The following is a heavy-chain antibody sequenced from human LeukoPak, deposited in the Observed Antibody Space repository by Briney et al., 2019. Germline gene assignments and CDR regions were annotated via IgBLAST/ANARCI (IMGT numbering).Heavy chain of an antibody. J-gene: IGHJ6*04. Sequence: GGSLRLSCAASGFTFSNYAMSWVRQAPGKGLEWVSATSDSGGFTYYVDSVKGRFTISRDNSKKTLYLQMNGLRAEDTALYYCAKEDLYDGMDVWGKGTTVTVSS. V-gene: IGHV3-23*01. CDR3: AKEDLYDGMDV. CDR2: TSDSGGFT. CDR1: GFTFSNYA.